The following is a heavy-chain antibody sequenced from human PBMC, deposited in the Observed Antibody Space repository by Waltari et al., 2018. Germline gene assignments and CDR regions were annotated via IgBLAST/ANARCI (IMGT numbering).Heavy chain of an antibody. CDR1: GGTFSSYA. Sequence: QVQLVQSGAEVKKPGSSVKVSCKASGGTFSSYAISWVRQAPGQGLEWMGGIIPVFGTANDAQKFQGRVTITADESTSTAYMELSSLRSEDTAVYYCARVTYSGYDPMLFDIWGQGTMVTVSS. D-gene: IGHD5-12*01. CDR2: IIPVFGTA. J-gene: IGHJ3*02. CDR3: ARVTYSGYDPMLFDI. V-gene: IGHV1-69*01.